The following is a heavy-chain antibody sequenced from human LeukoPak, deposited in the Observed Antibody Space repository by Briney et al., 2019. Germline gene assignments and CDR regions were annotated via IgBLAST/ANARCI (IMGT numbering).Heavy chain of an antibody. V-gene: IGHV3-30*04. D-gene: IGHD3-22*01. Sequence: PGGSLRLSCAASGFTFSSYAMHWVRQAPGKGLEWVAVISYDGSNKYYADSVKGRFTISRDNSNNTLYLQMNSLRAEDTAVYYCARPLSTYYYDGGFDYWGQGTLVTVSS. J-gene: IGHJ4*02. CDR3: ARPLSTYYYDGGFDY. CDR1: GFTFSSYA. CDR2: ISYDGSNK.